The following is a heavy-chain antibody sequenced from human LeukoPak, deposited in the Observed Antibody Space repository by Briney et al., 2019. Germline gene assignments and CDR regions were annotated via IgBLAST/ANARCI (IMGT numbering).Heavy chain of an antibody. Sequence: KPSETLSLTCTVSGGSISSYYWSWIRQPPGKGLEWIGEINHSGSTNYNPSLKSRVTISVDTSKNQFSLKLSSVTAADTAVYYCARAHYGSGSDFDYWGQGTLVTVSS. J-gene: IGHJ4*02. V-gene: IGHV4-34*01. D-gene: IGHD3-10*01. CDR2: INHSGST. CDR1: GGSISSYY. CDR3: ARAHYGSGSDFDY.